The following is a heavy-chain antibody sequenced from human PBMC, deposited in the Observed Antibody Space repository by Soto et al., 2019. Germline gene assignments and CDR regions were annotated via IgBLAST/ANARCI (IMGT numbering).Heavy chain of an antibody. CDR3: AKDGFGGASDY. D-gene: IGHD3-3*01. V-gene: IGHV3-23*01. CDR2: ISGSGTNI. J-gene: IGHJ4*02. Sequence: EVQLLESGGGFAQPGGSLRLSCAASGFTFSSYAMHWVRQAPGRGLEWVSTISGSGTNIYYADSVQGRFTISRDNSQNTLFLQMISLRVDDAATYYCAKDGFGGASDYWGQGTHVTVSS. CDR1: GFTFSSYA.